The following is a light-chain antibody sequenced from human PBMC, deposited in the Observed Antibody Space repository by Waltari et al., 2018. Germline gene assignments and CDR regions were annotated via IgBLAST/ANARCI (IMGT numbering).Light chain of an antibody. J-gene: IGKJ4*01. V-gene: IGKV3-15*01. CDR1: QSISSN. CDR2: GAS. CDR3: QQYNTWPT. Sequence: EIVMTQSPVTLSVSPGERATLSCRASQSISSNLAWYQQKTGQSPILLIHGASTRATGSPARLSGSGSGTDFTLTISSLQSEDFAVYFCQQYNTWPTFGGGTKVEIK.